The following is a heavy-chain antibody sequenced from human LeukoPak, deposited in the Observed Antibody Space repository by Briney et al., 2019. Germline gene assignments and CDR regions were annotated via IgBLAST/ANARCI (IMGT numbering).Heavy chain of an antibody. J-gene: IGHJ4*02. D-gene: IGHD6-13*01. CDR3: VKEVGVAAAGGGEECFDY. V-gene: IGHV3-64D*09. CDR2: ISSNGGST. Sequence: PGGSLRLSCSASGFTFSSYAMHWVRQAPGKGLEYVSAISSNGGSTYYADSVKGRFTISRDNSKNTLYLQMSSLRAEDTAVYYCVKEVGVAAAGGGEECFDYWGQGTLVTVSS. CDR1: GFTFSSYA.